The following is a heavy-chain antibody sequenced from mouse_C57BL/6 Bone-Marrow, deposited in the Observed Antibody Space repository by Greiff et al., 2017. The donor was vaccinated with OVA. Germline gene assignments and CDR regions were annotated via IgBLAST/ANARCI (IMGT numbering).Heavy chain of an antibody. D-gene: IGHD2-5*01. CDR2: ISSGSSTI. Sequence: EVQLVEPGGGLVKPGGSLKLSCAASGFTFSDYGMHWVRQAPEKGLEWVAYISSGSSTIYYADTVQGRFTISRDNAKNTLFLQMTSLRSEDTARDYCARGDSNSGDWFAYWGQGTLVTVSA. CDR3: ARGDSNSGDWFAY. CDR1: GFTFSDYG. J-gene: IGHJ3*01. V-gene: IGHV5-17*01.